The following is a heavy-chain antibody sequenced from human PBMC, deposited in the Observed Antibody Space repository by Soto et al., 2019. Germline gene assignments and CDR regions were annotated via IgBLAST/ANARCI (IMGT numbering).Heavy chain of an antibody. Sequence: PSETLSLTCAVYGGSFSGYYWSWIRQPPGKGLEWIGEINHSGSTNYNPSLKSRVTISVDTSKNQFSLKLSSVTAADTAVYYCARGSPFGGGGTTHPPPPAYYFDYWGQGTLVTVSS. D-gene: IGHD1-1*01. CDR2: INHSGST. V-gene: IGHV4-34*01. J-gene: IGHJ4*02. CDR3: ARGSPFGGGGTTHPPPPAYYFDY. CDR1: GGSFSGYY.